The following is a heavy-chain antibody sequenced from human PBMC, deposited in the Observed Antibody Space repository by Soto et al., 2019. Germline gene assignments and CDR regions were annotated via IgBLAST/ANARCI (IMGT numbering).Heavy chain of an antibody. D-gene: IGHD2-15*01. Sequence: PGGSLRLSCAASGFTFSSYAMSWVRQAPGKGLEWVSAISGSGGSTYYADSVKGRFTISRDNSKNTLYLQMNSLRAEDTAVYYCARGYCSGGSCYGGGNYYYMDVWGKGTTVTSP. V-gene: IGHV3-23*01. CDR3: ARGYCSGGSCYGGGNYYYMDV. CDR1: GFTFSSYA. J-gene: IGHJ6*03. CDR2: ISGSGGST.